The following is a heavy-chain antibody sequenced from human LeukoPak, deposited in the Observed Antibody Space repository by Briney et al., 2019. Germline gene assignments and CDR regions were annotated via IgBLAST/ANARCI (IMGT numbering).Heavy chain of an antibody. CDR3: ARAGAAGDAFDI. D-gene: IGHD6-13*01. V-gene: IGHV1-46*01. CDR2: INSSGGST. CDR1: GYTFTSYY. Sequence: ASVKVSCKASGYTFTSYYMHWVRQAPGQGLEWMGIINSSGGSTSYAQKFQGRVTMTRDTSTSTVYMELSSLRSEDTAVYYCARAGAAGDAFDIWGQGTMVTVSS. J-gene: IGHJ3*02.